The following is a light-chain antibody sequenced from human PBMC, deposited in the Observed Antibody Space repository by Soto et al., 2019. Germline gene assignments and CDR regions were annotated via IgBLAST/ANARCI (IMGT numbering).Light chain of an antibody. CDR2: YDT. V-gene: IGLV3-21*04. CDR3: QVWDSDTDHVV. CDR1: NIGGES. Sequence: SYELTQPPSVSVAPGETAKITCGGNNIGGESVHWYQQKPGQAPVLVIYYDTDRPSGIPERFSGSDSGNTATLTISRVEAGDGADYYCQVWDSDTDHVVFGGGTKLTVL. J-gene: IGLJ2*01.